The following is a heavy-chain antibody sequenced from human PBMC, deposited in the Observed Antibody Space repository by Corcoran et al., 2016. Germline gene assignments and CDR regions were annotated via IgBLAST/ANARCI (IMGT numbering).Heavy chain of an antibody. D-gene: IGHD3-10*01. CDR3: ARVGYKFGGWFYP. J-gene: IGHJ5*02. CDR2: TYYRSKWYN. V-gene: IGHV6-1*01. Sequence: QVQLQQSGPGLVKPSQTLSLTCAISGDSVSSNSAAWNWIRQSPSRGIEWLGRTYYRSKWYNDYAVSVKSRITINPDTSKNQFSLHLNSLTPEDTAVYSCARVGYKFGGWFYPWGQGTLVTVSS. CDR1: GDSVSSNSAA.